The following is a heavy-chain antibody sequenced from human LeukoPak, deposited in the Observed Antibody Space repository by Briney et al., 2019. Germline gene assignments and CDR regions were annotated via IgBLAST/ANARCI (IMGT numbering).Heavy chain of an antibody. Sequence: GGSLRLSCEGSGFSFSSYWMTWVRQSPGKGPEWVANIKQDESERYTVDSVKGRFTISRDNAKNSLYLQMNSLRAEDTAVYYCARDRNYFHYWGQGTLVTVSS. CDR1: GFSFSSYW. V-gene: IGHV3-7*01. CDR3: ARDRNYFHY. J-gene: IGHJ4*02. CDR2: IKQDESER.